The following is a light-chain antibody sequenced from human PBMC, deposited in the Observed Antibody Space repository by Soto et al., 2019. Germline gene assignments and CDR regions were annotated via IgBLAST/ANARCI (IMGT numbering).Light chain of an antibody. J-gene: IGKJ3*01. CDR2: DAS. CDR3: LQHNSYPFS. V-gene: IGKV1-9*01. CDR1: QGISSY. Sequence: DIQLTQSPSSLSASVGDRVTITCRVSQGISSYLAWYQQKPGKAPELLIYDASNLEIGAPSRFSGSGSGTEFTLTISSLQPEDFATYYCLQHNSYPFSFGPGTKVGI.